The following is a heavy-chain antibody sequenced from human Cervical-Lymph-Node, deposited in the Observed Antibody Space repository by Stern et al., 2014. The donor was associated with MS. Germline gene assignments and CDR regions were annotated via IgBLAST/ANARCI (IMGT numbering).Heavy chain of an antibody. D-gene: IGHD4-11*01. CDR2: IDDTGRT. J-gene: IGHJ4*02. CDR3: VRQVTVRSRFDY. CDR1: GGSISSSYY. Sequence: QLVESGPGLVKPSETLSRTCTVSGGSISSSYYWGWIRQSSGKGLEWIGSIDDTGRTFYNPSLKSRVTMSVDTSNNQVSLKLSSVTAADTAVYYCVRQVTVRSRFDYWGQGTLVTVSS. V-gene: IGHV4-39*01.